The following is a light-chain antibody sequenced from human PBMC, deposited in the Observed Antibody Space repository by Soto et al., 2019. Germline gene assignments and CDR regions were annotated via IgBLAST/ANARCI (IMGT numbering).Light chain of an antibody. J-gene: IGKJ2*01. CDR1: QSVSSSY. V-gene: IGKV3-20*01. Sequence: EIVLTQSPGTLSLSPGERATLSCRASQSVSSSYLAWYQQKPGQAPRLLMYGTFNRATGIPDRFSGSGSGTDFTLTISRLEPEDFAVYYCQQYSSSPPYTFGQGTKLEI. CDR2: GTF. CDR3: QQYSSSPPYT.